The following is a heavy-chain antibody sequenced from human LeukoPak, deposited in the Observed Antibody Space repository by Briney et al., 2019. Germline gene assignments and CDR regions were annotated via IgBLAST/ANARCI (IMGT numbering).Heavy chain of an antibody. CDR1: GGSVSSTEFY. V-gene: IGHV4-39*01. J-gene: IGHJ4*02. Sequence: SETLSLTCTVSGGSVSSTEFYWGWIRQPPGKGLQWIGNIYYTGSTYYNPSLSSRVAMSVDTSQNQFSLKMASVTAADTAVYYCARLSKGRYFDYIFDNWGQGTLVTVSS. CDR3: ARLSKGRYFDYIFDN. CDR2: IYYTGST. D-gene: IGHD3-9*01.